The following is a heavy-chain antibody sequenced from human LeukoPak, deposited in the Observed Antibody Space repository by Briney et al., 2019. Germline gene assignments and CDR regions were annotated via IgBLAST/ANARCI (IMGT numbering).Heavy chain of an antibody. CDR2: ICYSGSRK. V-gene: IGHV3-23*01. CDR1: GFTFSRYG. D-gene: IGHD4-17*01. Sequence: GGSLRLSCAASGFTFSRYGMNWVRQAPGKGLEWVSGICYSGSRKNQADSVKGRFSISRDNSKNTLYLQMNSLRAEDTAVYYCAKSPADCGDGLFDFWGQGTLVSVSS. J-gene: IGHJ4*02. CDR3: AKSPADCGDGLFDF.